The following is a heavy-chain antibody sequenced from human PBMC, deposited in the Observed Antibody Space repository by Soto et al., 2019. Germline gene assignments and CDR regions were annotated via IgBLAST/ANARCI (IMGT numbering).Heavy chain of an antibody. Sequence: ASVKVSCKASGYTFTSYAMHWVRQAPGQRIEWMGWINAGNGNTKYSQKFQGRVTITRDTSASTAYMELSSLRSEDTAVYYCARGPGPITIFGVVDYYYYMDVWGKGTTVTVS. D-gene: IGHD3-3*01. CDR3: ARGPGPITIFGVVDYYYYMDV. CDR1: GYTFTSYA. V-gene: IGHV1-3*01. CDR2: INAGNGNT. J-gene: IGHJ6*03.